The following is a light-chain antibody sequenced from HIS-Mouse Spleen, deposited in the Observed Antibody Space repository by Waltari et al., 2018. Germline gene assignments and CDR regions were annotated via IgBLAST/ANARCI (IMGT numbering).Light chain of an antibody. Sequence: SYELTQPPSVSVSPGQPARITCSGDALPKKYAYCYQQKSGQAPVLVTYEDSKRPSGIPERFSGSSSGTMATLTISGAQVEDEADYYCYSTDSSGNHRVFGGGTKLTVL. CDR3: YSTDSSGNHRV. V-gene: IGLV3-10*01. CDR2: EDS. CDR1: ALPKKY. J-gene: IGLJ2*01.